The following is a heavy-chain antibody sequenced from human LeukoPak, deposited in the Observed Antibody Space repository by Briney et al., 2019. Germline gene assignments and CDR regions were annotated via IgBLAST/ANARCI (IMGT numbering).Heavy chain of an antibody. CDR1: GGSFSGYY. CDR2: INHSGST. V-gene: IGHV4-34*01. D-gene: IGHD6-6*01. Sequence: SSETLSLTCAVYGGSFSGYYWSWIRQPPGKGLEWIGEINHSGSTNYNPSLKSRVTISVDTSKNQFSLKPSSVTAADTAVYYCARGSAARLPFDYWGQGTLVTVSS. CDR3: ARGSAARLPFDY. J-gene: IGHJ4*02.